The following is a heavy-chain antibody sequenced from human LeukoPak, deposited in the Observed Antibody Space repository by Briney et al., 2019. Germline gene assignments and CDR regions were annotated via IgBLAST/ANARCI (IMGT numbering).Heavy chain of an antibody. CDR1: GYTFTGYW. V-gene: IGHV1-46*01. CDR2: ISPSGGST. J-gene: IGHJ4*02. D-gene: IGHD2-15*01. CDR3: ARAPCSGGSCYRPQPFDY. Sequence: ASVKVSCKAFGYTFTGYWMHWVRQAPGQGPEWMGVISPSGGSTIYAQKFQGRVTITADESTSTAYMELSSLRSEDTAVYYCARAPCSGGSCYRPQPFDYWGQGTLVTVSS.